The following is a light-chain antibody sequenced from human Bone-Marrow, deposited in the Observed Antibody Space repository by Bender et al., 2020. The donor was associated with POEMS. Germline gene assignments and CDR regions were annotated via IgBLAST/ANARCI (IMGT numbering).Light chain of an antibody. CDR2: DVT. Sequence: QSALTQPPSASGSPGLSVTISCTGTSTNIGLYNYVAWYQQYPGKAPKLLIYDVTKRPSGVSSRFSGSKSGNTASLTISGLQPDDEADYHCSSYTTRPGQVLFGGGTKLTVL. CDR3: SSYTTRPGQVL. V-gene: IGLV2-18*02. J-gene: IGLJ2*01. CDR1: STNIGLYNY.